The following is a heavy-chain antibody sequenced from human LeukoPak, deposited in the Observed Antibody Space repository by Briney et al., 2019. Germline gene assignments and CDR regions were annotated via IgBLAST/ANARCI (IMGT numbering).Heavy chain of an antibody. CDR1: GASISTYY. J-gene: IGHJ4*02. V-gene: IGHV4-59*01. CDR3: ARDYGVGGYYFDS. D-gene: IGHD3-22*01. Sequence: SETLSLTCTVSGASISTYYWSWIRQPPGKGLEWIGYIYDSGSTNYNPSLKGRVTISSDMSKNQFSLKVSSVTAADTAIYYCARDYGVGGYYFDSWGQGTLVTVSS. CDR2: IYDSGST.